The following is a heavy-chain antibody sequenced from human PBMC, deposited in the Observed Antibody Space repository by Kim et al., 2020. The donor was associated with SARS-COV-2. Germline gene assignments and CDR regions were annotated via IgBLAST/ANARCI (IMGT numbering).Heavy chain of an antibody. CDR3: ARVVQLWLSTYYGMDV. V-gene: IGHV1-69*06. CDR2: IIPIFGTA. J-gene: IGHJ6*02. D-gene: IGHD5-18*01. CDR1: GGTFSSYA. Sequence: SVKVSCKASGGTFSSYAISWVRQAPGQGLEWMGGIIPIFGTANYAQKFQGRVTITADKSTNTAYMELSSLRSEDTAVYYCARVVQLWLSTYYGMDVWGQGTTVTVSS.